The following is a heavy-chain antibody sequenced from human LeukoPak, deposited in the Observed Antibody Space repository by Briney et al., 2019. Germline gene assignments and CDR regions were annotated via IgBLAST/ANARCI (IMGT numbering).Heavy chain of an antibody. CDR2: IYYSGST. CDR1: GGSISSYY. Sequence: SETLSLTCTVSGGSISSYYWSLIRQPPGKGLEWIGYIYYSGSTNYNPSLKSRVTISVDTSKNQFSLKLSSVTAADTAVYYCARLYCSGGSCYPQLWGQGTLVTVSS. V-gene: IGHV4-59*08. D-gene: IGHD2-15*01. CDR3: ARLYCSGGSCYPQL. J-gene: IGHJ1*01.